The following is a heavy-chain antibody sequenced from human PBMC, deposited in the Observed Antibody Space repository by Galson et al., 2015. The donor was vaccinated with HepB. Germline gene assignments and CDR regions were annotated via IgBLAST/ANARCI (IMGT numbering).Heavy chain of an antibody. D-gene: IGHD1-26*01. CDR2: ISGSAGST. CDR1: GFTFSNYA. V-gene: IGHV3-23*01. CDR3: AKRDGSGSSSAFDY. Sequence: LRLSCAASGFTFSNYAMSWVRQAPGKGLEWVSTISGSAGSTYYADSVKGRFTISRDNSKTTRFLQMNSLRADDTAVYYCAKRDGSGSSSAFDYWGQGTLVTVSS. J-gene: IGHJ4*02.